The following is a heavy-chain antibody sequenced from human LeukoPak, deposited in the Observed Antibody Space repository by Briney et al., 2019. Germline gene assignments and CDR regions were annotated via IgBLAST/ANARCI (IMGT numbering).Heavy chain of an antibody. Sequence: SETLSLTCTVSGGSNSSGGYYWSWIRQHPGKGLEWIGYIFYSGNTYYNPSLKNRVTISVDTSKNQFSLKLSSVTAADTAIYYCARVLTIFGVVTPYFDYWGQGTLVTVSS. J-gene: IGHJ4*02. D-gene: IGHD3-3*01. CDR3: ARVLTIFGVVTPYFDY. CDR2: IFYSGNT. CDR1: GGSNSSGGYY. V-gene: IGHV4-31*03.